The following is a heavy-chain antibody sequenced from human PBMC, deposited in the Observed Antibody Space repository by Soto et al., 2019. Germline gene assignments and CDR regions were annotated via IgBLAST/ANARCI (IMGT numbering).Heavy chain of an antibody. V-gene: IGHV3-30-3*01. J-gene: IGHJ4*02. CDR1: GFTFSSYA. CDR3: AIDALRGGYSYGYDFDY. CDR2: ISYDGSNK. Sequence: GGSLRLSCAASGFTFSSYAMHWVRQAPGKGLEWVAVISYDGSNKYYADSVKGRFTISRDNSKNTLYLQMNSLRAEDTAVYYVAIDALRGGYSYGYDFDYWGQGTLVTVSS. D-gene: IGHD5-18*01.